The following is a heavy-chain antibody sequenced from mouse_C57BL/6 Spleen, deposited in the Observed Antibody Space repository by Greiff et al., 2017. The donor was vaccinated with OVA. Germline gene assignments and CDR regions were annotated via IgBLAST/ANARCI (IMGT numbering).Heavy chain of an antibody. D-gene: IGHD5-1-1*01. Sequence: VQLMESGPELVKPGASVKLSCKASGYSFTGYYMTWVKQSPEKSLEWIGEINPSTGGTTYNQKFKAKSTLTVDKSSSTAYMQLNSLTSEDSAVYYSDRVDTASRFAYWGQGTLVTVSA. CDR2: INPSTGGT. CDR1: GYSFTGYY. J-gene: IGHJ3*01. CDR3: DRVDTASRFAY. V-gene: IGHV1-42*01.